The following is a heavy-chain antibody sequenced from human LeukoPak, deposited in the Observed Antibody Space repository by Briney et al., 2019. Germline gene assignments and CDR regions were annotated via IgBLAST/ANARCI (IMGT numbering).Heavy chain of an antibody. CDR3: ARDRVEYMDV. J-gene: IGHJ6*03. V-gene: IGHV3-30-3*01. D-gene: IGHD2-15*01. CDR1: GFTFSSYA. CDR2: ISYDGSNK. Sequence: PGRSLRLSCAASGFTFSSYAMHWVRQAPGKGLEWVAVISYDGSNKYYADSVKGRFTISRDNSKNTLYLQMNSLRAEDTAVYYCARDRVEYMDVWGKGTTVTVSS.